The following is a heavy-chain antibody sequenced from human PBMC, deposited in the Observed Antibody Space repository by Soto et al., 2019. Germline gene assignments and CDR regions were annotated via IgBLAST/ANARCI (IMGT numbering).Heavy chain of an antibody. Sequence: PGGSLRVSCAASGFIFRNYAMTWVRQAPGKGLEWVSGLSGSGTMRYYADSVRGRFIISRDNAKNTLFLQMDNLRVEDSAVYYCAKEAEENENVPIPGDNWGQGTPFTGSS. D-gene: IGHD1-1*01. CDR2: LSGSGTMR. CDR1: GFIFRNYA. V-gene: IGHV3-23*01. J-gene: IGHJ4*02. CDR3: AKEAEENENVPIPGDN.